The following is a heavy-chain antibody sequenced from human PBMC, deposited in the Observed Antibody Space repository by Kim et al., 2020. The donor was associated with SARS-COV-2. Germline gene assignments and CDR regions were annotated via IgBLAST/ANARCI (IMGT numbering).Heavy chain of an antibody. D-gene: IGHD2-15*01. V-gene: IGHV4-39*01. CDR1: GGSISSSSYY. CDR2: IYYSGST. Sequence: SETLSLTCTVSGGSISSSSYYWGWIRQPPGKGLEWIGSIYYSGSTYYNPSLKSRVTISVDTSKNQFSLKLSSVTAADTAVYYCARQAGYCSGGSCYWDDYWGQGTLVTVSS. CDR3: ARQAGYCSGGSCYWDDY. J-gene: IGHJ4*02.